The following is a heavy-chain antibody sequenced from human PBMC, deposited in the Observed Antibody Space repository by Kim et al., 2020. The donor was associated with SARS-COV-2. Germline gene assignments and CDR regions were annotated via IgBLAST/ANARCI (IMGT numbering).Heavy chain of an antibody. D-gene: IGHD2-2*01. V-gene: IGHV1-58*02. J-gene: IGHJ6*03. CDR2: IVVGSGNT. Sequence: SVKVSCKASGFTFTSSAMQWVRQARGQRLEWIGWIVVGSGNTNYAQKFQERVTITRDMSTSTAYMELSSLRSEDTAVYYCAADRDCSSTSCYYYYMDVWGKGTTVTVSS. CDR3: AADRDCSSTSCYYYYMDV. CDR1: GFTFTSSA.